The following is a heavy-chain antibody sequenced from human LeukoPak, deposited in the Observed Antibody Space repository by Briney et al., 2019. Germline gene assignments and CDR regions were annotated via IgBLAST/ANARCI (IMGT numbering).Heavy chain of an antibody. CDR3: ARALTHPYHYGSGSYTGYMDV. V-gene: IGHV4-34*01. CDR2: INHSGST. Sequence: SETLSLTCAVYGGSFSGYYWSWIRQPPGKGLEWIGEINHSGSTNYDPSLKSRVTISVDTSKNQFSLKLSSVTAADTAVDYCARALTHPYHYGSGSYTGYMDVWGKGTTVTVSS. J-gene: IGHJ6*03. CDR1: GGSFSGYY. D-gene: IGHD3-10*01.